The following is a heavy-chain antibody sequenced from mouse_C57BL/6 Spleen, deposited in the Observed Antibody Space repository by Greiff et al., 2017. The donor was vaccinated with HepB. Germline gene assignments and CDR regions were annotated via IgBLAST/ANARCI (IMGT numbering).Heavy chain of an antibody. CDR1: GYAFSSSW. V-gene: IGHV1-82*01. CDR2: IYPGDGDT. Sequence: VQLQQSGPELVKPGASVKISCKASGYAFSSSWMNWVKQRPGKGLEWIGRIYPGDGDTNYNGKFKGKATLTADKSSSTAYMQLSSLTSEDSAVCFCARITTVVATVDYWGQGTTLTVSS. D-gene: IGHD1-1*01. J-gene: IGHJ2*01. CDR3: ARITTVVATVDY.